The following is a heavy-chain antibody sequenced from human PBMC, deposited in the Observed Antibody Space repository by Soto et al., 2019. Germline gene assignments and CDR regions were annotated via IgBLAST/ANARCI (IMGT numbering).Heavy chain of an antibody. CDR3: ARGIAAAGALYDY. CDR1: GFTVSSNY. Sequence: EVPLVESGGGLIQPGGSLRLSCAASGFTVSSNYMSWVRQAPGKGLEWVSVIYSGGSTYYADSVKGRFTISRDNSKNKLYLQMNSLRAEDTAVYYCARGIAAAGALYDYWGQGTLVTVSS. D-gene: IGHD6-13*01. CDR2: IYSGGST. J-gene: IGHJ4*02. V-gene: IGHV3-53*01.